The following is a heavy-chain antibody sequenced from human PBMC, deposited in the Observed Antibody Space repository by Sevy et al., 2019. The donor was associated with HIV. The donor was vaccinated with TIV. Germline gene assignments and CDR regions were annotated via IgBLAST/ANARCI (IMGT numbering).Heavy chain of an antibody. J-gene: IGHJ4*02. CDR2: IYYNGHI. Sequence: SETLSLTCTVSGCSITSLYWNWIRQPPGKGLEWIANIYYNGHINYNPSLKSRVTLSLDTSNNQFSLRLSSVTAADTAMYYCAGENAWGRGYSWGQGTLVTVSS. D-gene: IGHD1-26*01. CDR3: AGENAWGRGYS. V-gene: IGHV4-59*08. CDR1: GCSITSLY.